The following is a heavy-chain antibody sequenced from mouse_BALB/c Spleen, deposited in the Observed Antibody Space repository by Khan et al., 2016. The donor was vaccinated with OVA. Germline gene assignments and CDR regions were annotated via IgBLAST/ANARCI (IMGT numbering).Heavy chain of an antibody. CDR3: TRWGYWFAY. CDR1: GYIFTSYW. D-gene: IGHD3-1*01. V-gene: IGHV1-5*01. CDR2: IYPGNSDT. Sequence: DVQLQESGTVLARPGASVEMSCKASGYIFTSYWIHWVKQRPGQGLEWLGSIYPGNSDTNYNQRFKGKAKLTAVTSTSTAYMELSSLTNEDSAVYDCTRWGYWFAYWGQGTLVTVSA. J-gene: IGHJ3*01.